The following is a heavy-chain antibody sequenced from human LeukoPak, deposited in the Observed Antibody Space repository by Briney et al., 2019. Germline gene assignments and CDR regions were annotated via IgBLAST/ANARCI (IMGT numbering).Heavy chain of an antibody. Sequence: PGGSLRLSCAASRSTFSSYAMSWVRQAPGKGLEWVSGISGSGGSTHYVDSVKGRFTISRDNSKNTLYLQMNSLRAEDTAVYYCARGAPSFGGVITYWGQGTLVTVSS. D-gene: IGHD3-16*02. CDR3: ARGAPSFGGVITY. V-gene: IGHV3-23*01. J-gene: IGHJ4*02. CDR2: ISGSGGST. CDR1: RSTFSSYA.